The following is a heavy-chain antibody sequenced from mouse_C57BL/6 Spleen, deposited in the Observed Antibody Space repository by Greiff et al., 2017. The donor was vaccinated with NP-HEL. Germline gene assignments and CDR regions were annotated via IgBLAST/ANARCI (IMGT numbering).Heavy chain of an antibody. V-gene: IGHV1-15*01. CDR1: GYTFTDYE. D-gene: IGHD2-3*01. J-gene: IGHJ3*01. CDR3: TRGGWSFAY. Sequence: VKLQESGAELVRPGASVTLSCKASGYTFTDYEMHWVKQTPVHGLEWIGAIDPETGGTAYNQKFKGKAILTADKSSSTAYMELRSLTSEDSAVYDGTRGGWSFAYWGQGTLVTVSA. CDR2: IDPETGGT.